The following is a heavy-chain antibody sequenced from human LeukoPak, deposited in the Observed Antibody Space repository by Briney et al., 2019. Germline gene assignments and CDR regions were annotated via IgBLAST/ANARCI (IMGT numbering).Heavy chain of an antibody. V-gene: IGHV1-69*05. CDR3: AREHCYYDSSGYLDY. CDR1: GGTFSSYA. CDR2: VIPIFGTA. Sequence: SVKVSCKASGGTFSSYAISWVRQAPGQGLEWMGRVIPIFGTANYAQKFQGRVTITTDESTSTAYMELSSLRSEDTAVYYCAREHCYYDSSGYLDYWGQGTLVTVSS. J-gene: IGHJ4*02. D-gene: IGHD3-22*01.